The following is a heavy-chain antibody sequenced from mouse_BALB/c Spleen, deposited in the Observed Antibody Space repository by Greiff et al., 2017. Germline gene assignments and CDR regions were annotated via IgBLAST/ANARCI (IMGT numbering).Heavy chain of an antibody. D-gene: IGHD2-4*01. V-gene: IGHV1S81*02. CDR3: TREGDYDVRYFDV. J-gene: IGHJ1*01. Sequence: QVQLQQPGAELVQPGALVKLSCKASGYTFTSYYMYWVKQRPGQGLEWIGGINPSNGGTNFNEKFKSKATLTVDKSSSTAYMQLSSLTSEDSAVYYCTREGDYDVRYFDVWGAGTTVTVSS. CDR2: INPSNGGT. CDR1: GYTFTSYY.